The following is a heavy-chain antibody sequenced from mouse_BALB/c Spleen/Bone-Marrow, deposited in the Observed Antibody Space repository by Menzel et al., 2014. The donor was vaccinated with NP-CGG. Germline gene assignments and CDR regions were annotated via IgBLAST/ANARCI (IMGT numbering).Heavy chain of an antibody. CDR1: GFTFTDHY. Sequence: EVKLVESGGGLVQPGGFLRLSRATSGFTFTDHYVSWVRQPPGKALEWLGFIRNKANGYTTEYSASVKGRFTISRDNSQSIVYLQMNTLRAEDSATYYCARDYSYYFDYWGQGTTLTVSS. J-gene: IGHJ2*01. CDR2: IRNKANGYTT. D-gene: IGHD2-1*01. CDR3: ARDYSYYFDY. V-gene: IGHV7-3*02.